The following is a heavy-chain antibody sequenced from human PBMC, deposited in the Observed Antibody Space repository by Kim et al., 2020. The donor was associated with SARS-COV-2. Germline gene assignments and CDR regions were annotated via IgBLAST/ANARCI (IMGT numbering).Heavy chain of an antibody. CDR3: ARIANWGSSYYFDY. D-gene: IGHD7-27*01. J-gene: IGHJ4*02. Sequence: SGPTLVNPTQTLTLTCTFSGFSLSTSGMCVSWIRQPPGKALEWLALIDWDDDKYYSTSLKTRLTISKDTSKNQVVLTMTNMDPVDTATYYCARIANWGSSYYFDYWAREPWSPSPQ. CDR1: GFSLSTSGMC. V-gene: IGHV2-70*01. CDR2: IDWDDDK.